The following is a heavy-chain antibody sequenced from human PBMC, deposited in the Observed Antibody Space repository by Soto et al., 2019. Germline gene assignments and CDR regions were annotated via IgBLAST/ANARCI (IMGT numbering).Heavy chain of an antibody. J-gene: IGHJ2*01. CDR2: IYYSGST. V-gene: IGHV4-59*01. Sequence: SETLSLTCTVSGGSIISYYWSWIRQPPGKGLEWIGYIYYSGSTNYNPSLKSRVTISVDTSKNQFSLKLSSVTAADTAVYYCARMTGDWYFDLWGRGALVTVSS. CDR1: GGSIISYY. CDR3: ARMTGDWYFDL.